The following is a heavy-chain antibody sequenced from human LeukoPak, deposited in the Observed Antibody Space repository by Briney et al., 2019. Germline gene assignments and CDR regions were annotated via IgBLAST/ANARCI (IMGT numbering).Heavy chain of an antibody. CDR3: ARHKTMIVVAPGDA. Sequence: GGSLRLSCAASGFTFSTYWMTCVRQAPGKGLEWVANIKQDGTEKHYVDSVKGRFTVSRDNAKNSLYLQMNSLRADDTAVYFCARHKTMIVVAPGDAWGQGTLVTVSS. V-gene: IGHV3-7*01. CDR1: GFTFSTYW. J-gene: IGHJ5*02. D-gene: IGHD3-22*01. CDR2: IKQDGTEK.